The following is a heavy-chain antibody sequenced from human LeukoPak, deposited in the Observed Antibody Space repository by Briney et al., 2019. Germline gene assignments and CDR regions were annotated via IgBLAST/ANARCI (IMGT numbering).Heavy chain of an antibody. CDR1: GFTFSTCW. CDR2: IKQAGSER. CDR3: AKSLVVVNDPPDY. J-gene: IGHJ4*02. Sequence: GGPLRLSCAASGFTFSTCWMTWARQAPGKWLESVTNIKQAGSERYYVDSVKGRFTISRDNAKSSLYLQMNSLRAEDTAVYYCAKSLVVVNDPPDYWGQGTLVTVSS. V-gene: IGHV3-7*01. D-gene: IGHD2-21*01.